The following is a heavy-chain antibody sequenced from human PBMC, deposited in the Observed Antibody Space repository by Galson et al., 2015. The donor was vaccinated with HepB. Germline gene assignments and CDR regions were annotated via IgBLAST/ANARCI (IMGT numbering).Heavy chain of an antibody. J-gene: IGHJ6*02. Sequence: SVKVSCKASGGTFSSYTISWVRQAPGQGLEWMGRIIPILGIANYAQKFQGRVTITADKSTSTAYMELSSLRSEDTAVYYCAVYHPRGPYYYYYYGMDVWGQGTTVTASS. V-gene: IGHV1-69*02. CDR2: IIPILGIA. CDR1: GGTFSSYT. D-gene: IGHD3-16*01. CDR3: AVYHPRGPYYYYYYGMDV.